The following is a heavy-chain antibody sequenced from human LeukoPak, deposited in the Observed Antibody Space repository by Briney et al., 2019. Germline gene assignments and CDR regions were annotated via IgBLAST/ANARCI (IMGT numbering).Heavy chain of an antibody. CDR3: ARVTEAFDY. CDR1: GYTFTGYY. D-gene: IGHD5-18*01. CDR2: VSAYNGNT. V-gene: IGHV1-18*04. J-gene: IGHJ4*02. Sequence: ASVKVSCKASGYTFTGYYMHWVRQAPGQGLEWMGWVSAYNGNTNYAQKLQGRVTMTTDTSTSTAYMELRSLRSDDTAVYYCARVTEAFDYWGQGTLVTVSS.